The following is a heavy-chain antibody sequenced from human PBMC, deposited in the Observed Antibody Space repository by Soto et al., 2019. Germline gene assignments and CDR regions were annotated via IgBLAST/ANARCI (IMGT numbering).Heavy chain of an antibody. V-gene: IGHV3-30*18. CDR3: AKSPDYYDSSGHLQEYGMDV. CDR1: GFTFSSYG. Sequence: QVQLVEAGGGVVQPGRSLRLSCAASGFTFSSYGLHWVRQAPGKGLEWVAVISYDGSNKYYADSVKGRFTISRDNSKNTLYLQMNSLRAEDTAVYYCAKSPDYYDSSGHLQEYGMDVWGQGTTVTVSS. D-gene: IGHD3-22*01. CDR2: ISYDGSNK. J-gene: IGHJ6*02.